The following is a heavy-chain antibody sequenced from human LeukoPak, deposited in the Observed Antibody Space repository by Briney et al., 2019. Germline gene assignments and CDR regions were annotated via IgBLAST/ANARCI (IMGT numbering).Heavy chain of an antibody. CDR3: ARGRLLARWLANNWFDP. D-gene: IGHD6-19*01. Sequence: GASVKVSCKASGYTFTGYYMHWVRQAPGQGLEWMGRINPNSGGTNYAQKFQGRVTMTRDTSISTAYMKLSRLRSDDTAVYYCARGRLLARWLANNWFDPWGQGTLVTVSS. CDR2: INPNSGGT. J-gene: IGHJ5*02. V-gene: IGHV1-2*06. CDR1: GYTFTGYY.